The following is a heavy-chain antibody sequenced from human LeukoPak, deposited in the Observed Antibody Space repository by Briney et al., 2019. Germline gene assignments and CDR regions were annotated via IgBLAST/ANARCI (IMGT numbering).Heavy chain of an antibody. CDR2: IYYSGST. J-gene: IGHJ4*02. CDR3: ARSYTAMVLDLDY. D-gene: IGHD5-18*01. V-gene: IGHV4-59*01. Sequence: PSETLSLTCTVSGGSISSYYWSWIRQPPGKGLEWIGYIYYSGSTNYNPSLKSRVTISVDTSKNQFSLKLSSVTAADTAVYYCARSYTAMVLDLDYWGQGTLATVSS. CDR1: GGSISSYY.